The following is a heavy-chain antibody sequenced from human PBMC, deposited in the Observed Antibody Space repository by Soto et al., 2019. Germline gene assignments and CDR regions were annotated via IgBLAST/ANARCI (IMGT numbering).Heavy chain of an antibody. D-gene: IGHD6-25*01. CDR1: RGSISSGTNY. J-gene: IGHJ4*02. V-gene: IGHV4-39*01. CDR2: IYYSGSA. Sequence: PSETLSLTCTVSRGSISSGTNYWAWIRQPPGKGLQWIANIYYSGSAFYNPSLKSRVTISLDTPKNQFFLKLRSVTAAETAVYYCARHEAGWYLASWGQGNLVA. CDR3: ARHEAGWYLAS.